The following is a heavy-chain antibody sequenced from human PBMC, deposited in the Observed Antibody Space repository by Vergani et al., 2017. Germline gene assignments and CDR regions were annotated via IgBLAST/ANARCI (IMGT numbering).Heavy chain of an antibody. CDR2: IYYSGST. CDR1: CGYISSSSHY. CDR3: ARGDMVRGYYMDV. Sequence: LQLQESCPGLVKTSETLSIICSVSCGYISSSSHYWGWLRRPPGKGLEWIGSIYYSGSTYYNPSLKSRVTISVDTSKNKFSLKLSSVTAADTAVYYCARGDMVRGYYMDVWGKXP. D-gene: IGHD3-10*01. V-gene: IGHV4-39*01. J-gene: IGHJ6*03.